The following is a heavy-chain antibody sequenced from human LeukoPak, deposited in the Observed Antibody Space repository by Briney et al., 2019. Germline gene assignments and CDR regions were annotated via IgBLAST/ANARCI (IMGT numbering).Heavy chain of an antibody. CDR2: ISGRGGDT. Sequence: GGSLRLSCAASGFTFSTYTMNWVRQAPGKGLEWVSVISGRGGDTYYADSVKGRFTISRDNSKNTLYLQMNSLRAEDTAVYHCAKGQQSGSYSSSDYWGQGTLVTVSS. V-gene: IGHV3-23*01. J-gene: IGHJ4*02. CDR3: AKGQQSGSYSSSDY. CDR1: GFTFSTYT. D-gene: IGHD1-26*01.